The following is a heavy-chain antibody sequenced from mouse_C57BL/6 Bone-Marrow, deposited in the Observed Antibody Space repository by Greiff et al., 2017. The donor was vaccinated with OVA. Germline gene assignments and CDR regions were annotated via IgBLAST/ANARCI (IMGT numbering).Heavy chain of an antibody. Sequence: QVQLQQPGAELVMPGASVKLSCKASGYTFTSYWMHWVKQRHGQGLEWIGEIDPSDSYTNYNQKFKGKSALTVDKSSSTAYMQPSSLTSEDSAVYYCATYYGSSPGFAYWGQGTLVTVSA. V-gene: IGHV1-69*01. D-gene: IGHD1-1*01. CDR2: IDPSDSYT. J-gene: IGHJ3*01. CDR3: ATYYGSSPGFAY. CDR1: GYTFTSYW.